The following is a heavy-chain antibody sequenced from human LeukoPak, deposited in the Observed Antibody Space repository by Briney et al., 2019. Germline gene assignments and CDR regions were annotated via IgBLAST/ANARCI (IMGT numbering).Heavy chain of an antibody. V-gene: IGHV1-18*01. J-gene: IGHJ4*02. D-gene: IGHD3-22*01. Sequence: ASVKVSCKASGYTLTTYGISWVRQAPGQGLEWMGWISAYSGNTNYAQKLQGRVTMTTDTSTSTAYMDLRSLRSDDTAVYYCARDQGYDSSGYPTPDYWGQGTLVTVSS. CDR3: ARDQGYDSSGYPTPDY. CDR2: ISAYSGNT. CDR1: GYTLTTYG.